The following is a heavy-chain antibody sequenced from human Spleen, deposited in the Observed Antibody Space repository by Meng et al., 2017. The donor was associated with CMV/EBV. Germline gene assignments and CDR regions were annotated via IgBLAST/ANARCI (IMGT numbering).Heavy chain of an antibody. CDR3: ARSRILWLPAD. CDR1: GGSINSYY. Sequence: GSLRLSCTVSGGSINSYYWSWIRQPPGKGLEWIGYIYYSGTTNYNPSLRSRVTISVDTSKNQVSLKLTSVTAADTAVYYCARSRILWLPADWGQGTLVTVFS. CDR2: IYYSGTT. J-gene: IGHJ4*02. D-gene: IGHD2-21*01. V-gene: IGHV4-59*12.